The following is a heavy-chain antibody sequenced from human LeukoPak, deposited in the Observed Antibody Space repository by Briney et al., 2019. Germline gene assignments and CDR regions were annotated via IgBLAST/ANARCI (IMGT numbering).Heavy chain of an antibody. J-gene: IGHJ4*02. CDR2: IIPIFGTA. CDR1: GGTFSSYA. CDR3: ARDPNGLYYFDY. V-gene: IGHV1-69*05. Sequence: ASVKVSCKASGGTFSSYAISWVRQALGQGLEWMGRIIPIFGTANYAQKFQGRVTITTDESTSTAYMELSSLRSEDTAVYYCARDPNGLYYFDYWGQGTLVTVSS.